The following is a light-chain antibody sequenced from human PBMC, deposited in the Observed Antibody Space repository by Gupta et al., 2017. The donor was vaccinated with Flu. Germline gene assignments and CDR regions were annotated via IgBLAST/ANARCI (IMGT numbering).Light chain of an antibody. Sequence: DILMTQSHDSLAVSLGERATINCKSSQSVSLSSNNRHYLAWYQQKPRQTPKLPIYWASARASGVPDQFSGSGSRTDFTLTIRSLQVADVALYFCQQEDSPPMTFSQGTKVEIK. J-gene: IGKJ1*01. CDR1: QSVSLSSNNRHY. CDR2: WAS. CDR3: QQEDSPPMT. V-gene: IGKV4-1*01.